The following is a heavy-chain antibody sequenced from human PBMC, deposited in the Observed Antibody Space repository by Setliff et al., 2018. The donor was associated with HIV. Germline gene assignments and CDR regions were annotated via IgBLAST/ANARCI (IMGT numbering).Heavy chain of an antibody. J-gene: IGHJ4*02. D-gene: IGHD5-18*01. CDR3: ARDRYTYAYLDY. CDR1: GGSIRSNSYY. CDR2: ISYGGGT. Sequence: PSETLSLTCSVSGGSIRSNSYYWGWIRQPPGKGLEWIGSISYGGGTHYNPSLRSRVIISMDTSKNQFSLKLSSVTAADTAVYYCARDRYTYAYLDYWGQGTLVTVSS. V-gene: IGHV4-39*07.